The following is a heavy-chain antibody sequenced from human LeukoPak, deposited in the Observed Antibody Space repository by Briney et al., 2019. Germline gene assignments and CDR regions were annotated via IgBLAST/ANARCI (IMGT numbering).Heavy chain of an antibody. CDR2: IYYSGST. Sequence: SSETLSLTCTVSGGSISSYYWSWIRQPPGKGLEWIGYIYYSGSTNYNPSLKSRVTISVDTSKNQFSLKLSSVTAADTAVYYCARGAIWFGGPLDYWGQGTLVTVSS. J-gene: IGHJ4*02. D-gene: IGHD3-10*01. V-gene: IGHV4-59*01. CDR3: ARGAIWFGGPLDY. CDR1: GGSISSYY.